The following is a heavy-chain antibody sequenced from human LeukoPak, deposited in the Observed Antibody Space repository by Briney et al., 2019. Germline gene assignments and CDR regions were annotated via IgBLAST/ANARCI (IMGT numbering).Heavy chain of an antibody. CDR2: ISQTANTI. V-gene: IGHV3-48*03. Sequence: GGSLRLSCVASGFTFRNYEMNWVRQAPGQGLEWISFISQTANTIRYRDSVKGRFSISRDNSKNTPYLQVNSLRADDTAVYYCANSGLNRFEYWGQGALVTVSS. CDR1: GFTFRNYE. CDR3: ANSGLNRFEY. J-gene: IGHJ4*02. D-gene: IGHD2-15*01.